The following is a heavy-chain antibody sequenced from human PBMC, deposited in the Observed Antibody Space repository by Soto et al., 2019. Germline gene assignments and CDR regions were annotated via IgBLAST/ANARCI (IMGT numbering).Heavy chain of an antibody. Sequence: SETLSLTCAVSGYSISSGYYWGWIRQPPGKGLEWIGSIYHSGSTYYNPSLKSRVTISVDTSKNQFSLKLSSVTAADTAVYYCARDSGYGGNSYGSYDYWGQGTLVTVPQ. CDR1: GYSISSGYY. CDR3: ARDSGYGGNSYGSYDY. V-gene: IGHV4-38-2*02. CDR2: IYHSGST. J-gene: IGHJ4*02. D-gene: IGHD2-21*02.